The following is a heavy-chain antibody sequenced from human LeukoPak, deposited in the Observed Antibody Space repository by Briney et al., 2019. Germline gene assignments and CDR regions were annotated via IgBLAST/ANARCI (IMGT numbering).Heavy chain of an antibody. V-gene: IGHV1-69*05. CDR2: IIPIFGTA. D-gene: IGHD5-18*01. J-gene: IGHJ4*02. CDR3: ARDPPRGTALGY. Sequence: GASVKVSCKASGGTFSSYAISWVRQAPGQGLEWMGGIIPIFGTANYAQKFQGRVTITTDESTSTAYMELSSLRSEDTAVYYCARDPPRGTALGYWGQGTLVTVSS. CDR1: GGTFSSYA.